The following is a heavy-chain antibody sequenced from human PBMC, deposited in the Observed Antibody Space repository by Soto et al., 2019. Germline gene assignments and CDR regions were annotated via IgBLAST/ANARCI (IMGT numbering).Heavy chain of an antibody. D-gene: IGHD4-17*01. CDR3: AREVGYGDFSAALLD. CDR1: GGTFSSHS. CDR2: VISLFGTA. V-gene: IGHV1-69*01. Sequence: VQLMQSGAEVKKPGSSVKVSCKASGGTFSSHSINWVRQAPGQGLEWMGGVISLFGTANYAHNFKGRVTITAAQSTSPAYVELNSLRSDDTAVYYCAREVGYGDFSAALLDWGQGTLVTVSS. J-gene: IGHJ4*02.